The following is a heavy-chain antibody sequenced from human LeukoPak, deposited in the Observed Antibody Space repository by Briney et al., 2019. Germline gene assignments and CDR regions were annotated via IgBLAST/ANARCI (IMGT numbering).Heavy chain of an antibody. D-gene: IGHD5-18*01. Sequence: GGSLRLSCAASGFNVRSNYMTWVRQAPGKGLEWVSVIYTNENTYYADSVKGRFTISRDNSKNTVYLQMNSLIAEDTAVYYCARETGYAVGDYWGQGTQVTVSS. CDR3: ARETGYAVGDY. CDR1: GFNVRSNY. J-gene: IGHJ4*02. V-gene: IGHV3-53*01. CDR2: IYTNENT.